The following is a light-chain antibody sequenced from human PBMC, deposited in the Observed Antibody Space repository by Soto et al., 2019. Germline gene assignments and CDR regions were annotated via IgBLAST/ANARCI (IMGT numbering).Light chain of an antibody. J-gene: IGLJ1*01. V-gene: IGLV1-44*01. CDR1: SSNIGDNP. Sequence: QCFLTLPPWASGTPGQRITISCSGSSSNIGDNPVNWYQQLPGAAPKLLIYINDQRPSGVPDRFSGSKSGTSASLAISGLQPEDEADYYCAAWDDSLNDLFGTGTKVTVL. CDR3: AAWDDSLNDL. CDR2: IND.